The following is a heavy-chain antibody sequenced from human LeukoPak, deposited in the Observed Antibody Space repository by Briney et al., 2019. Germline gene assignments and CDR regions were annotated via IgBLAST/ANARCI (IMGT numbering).Heavy chain of an antibody. Sequence: SETLSHICAVYGGSFSGYYWSWIRQPPGKGLELVGEIIHSGSTDYNPSLKRRVTISVDTPKNQFSLNLSSGTAAGTAVYYCASVVGVPIFRVVGGWFDPWDQGTLVTVSS. D-gene: IGHD3-3*01. CDR3: ASVVGVPIFRVVGGWFDP. CDR1: GGSFSGYY. V-gene: IGHV4-34*12. CDR2: IIHSGST. J-gene: IGHJ5*02.